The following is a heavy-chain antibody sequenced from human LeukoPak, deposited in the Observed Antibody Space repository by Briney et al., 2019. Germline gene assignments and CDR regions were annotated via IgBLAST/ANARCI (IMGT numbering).Heavy chain of an antibody. Sequence: PSEILSLTCAVYGGSFSGYYWSWIRQPPGKGLEWIGEINHSGSTNYNPSLKSRVTISVDTSKNQSSLKLSSVTAADTAVYYCARAGTSGWYRYWGQGTLVTVSS. V-gene: IGHV4-34*01. D-gene: IGHD6-19*01. J-gene: IGHJ4*02. CDR1: GGSFSGYY. CDR3: ARAGTSGWYRY. CDR2: INHSGST.